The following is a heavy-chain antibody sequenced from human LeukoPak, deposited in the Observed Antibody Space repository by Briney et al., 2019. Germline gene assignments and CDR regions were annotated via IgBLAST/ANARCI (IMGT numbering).Heavy chain of an antibody. D-gene: IGHD2-21*01. V-gene: IGHV3-7*03. CDR1: GFTFSSYW. J-gene: IGHJ4*02. Sequence: PGGSLRLSCAASGFTFSSYWMSWVRQAPGKGLEWVANIKQDGSEKSYVGFVKGRFTISRDNAKNSLFLQMNSLRAEDTAVYHCATGLWTFGSWGQGTLVTVSS. CDR3: ATGLWTFGS. CDR2: IKQDGSEK.